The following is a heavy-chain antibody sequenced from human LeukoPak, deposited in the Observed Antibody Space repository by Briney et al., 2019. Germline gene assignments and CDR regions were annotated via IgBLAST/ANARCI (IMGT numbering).Heavy chain of an antibody. CDR1: GFTFSSYA. D-gene: IGHD3-10*01. Sequence: GGSLRLSCAASGFTFSSYAMHWVRQAPGKGLEWVAVISYDGSNKYYADSVKGRFTTSRDNSKNTLYLQMNSLRAEDTAVYYCASPYGSGSYWDAFDIWGQGTMVTVSS. J-gene: IGHJ3*02. CDR3: ASPYGSGSYWDAFDI. V-gene: IGHV3-30-3*01. CDR2: ISYDGSNK.